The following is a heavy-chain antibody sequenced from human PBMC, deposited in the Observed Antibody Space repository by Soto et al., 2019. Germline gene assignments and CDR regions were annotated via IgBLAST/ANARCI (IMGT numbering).Heavy chain of an antibody. V-gene: IGHV3-15*07. D-gene: IGHD3-22*01. CDR3: VWISRCLVQSQHYYGMRV. CDR1: DLIFSDAW. CDR2: MLSIGAGGTT. Sequence: EVQLVESGGGLVKPGGSLTLSCAASDLIFSDAWMNWVRQAPRKGLEWVGRMLSIGAGGTTDYAAPVQGRFTISRDDSRDTLYLQMNSLRDEATAVYYSVWISRCLVQSQHYYGMRVWGQGTTVTVSS. J-gene: IGHJ6*02.